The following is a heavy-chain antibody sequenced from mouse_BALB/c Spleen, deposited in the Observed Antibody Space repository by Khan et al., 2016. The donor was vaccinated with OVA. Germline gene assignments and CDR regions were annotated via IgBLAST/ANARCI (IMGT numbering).Heavy chain of an antibody. CDR2: IYPGAGYI. J-gene: IGHJ4*01. CDR3: TRRATCVIDD. D-gene: IGHD3-3*01. V-gene: IGHV1-63*02. Sequence: QVQLQQSGAELVRPGTSVKISCKASGYTFTNYWLGWVKQRPGHGLEWMGDIYPGAGYINYNEKFKGRVTLTVGTSASTAYIQISSVTSEDTAVFYCTRRATCVIDDWGQGTSVTVSS. CDR1: GYTFTNYW.